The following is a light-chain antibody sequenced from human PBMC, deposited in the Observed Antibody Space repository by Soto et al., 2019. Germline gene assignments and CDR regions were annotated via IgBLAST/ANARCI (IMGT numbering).Light chain of an antibody. J-gene: IGKJ5*01. V-gene: IGKV1D-12*01. CDR2: AAS. CDR3: HQGKNFPVS. CDR1: QDISRW. Sequence: DVQMTQSPSSVYASVGDRVTITCRASQDISRWLAWYQQKPGQAPKFLIYAASNLQSGDPSRFSGSGSGTDSALTVRTVKPEDLATNYFHQGKNFPVSFSKGTR.